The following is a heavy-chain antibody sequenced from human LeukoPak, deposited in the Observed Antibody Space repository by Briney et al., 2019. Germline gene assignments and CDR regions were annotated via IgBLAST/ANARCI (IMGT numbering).Heavy chain of an antibody. D-gene: IGHD2-15*01. CDR2: ISSSSSYI. CDR1: GFTFSSST. V-gene: IGHV3-21*04. J-gene: IGHJ5*02. Sequence: GGSLRLSCVASGFTFSSSTMNWVRQAPGKGLEWVSSISSSSSYIYYADSVKGRFTISRDNAKNSLYLQMNSLRAEDTAVYYCARDNRYCNGGYCSNWFDPWGQGTLVTVSS. CDR3: ARDNRYCNGGYCSNWFDP.